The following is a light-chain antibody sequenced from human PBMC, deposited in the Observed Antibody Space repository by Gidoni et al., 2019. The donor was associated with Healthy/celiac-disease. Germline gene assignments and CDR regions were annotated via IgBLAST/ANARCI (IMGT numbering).Light chain of an antibody. V-gene: IGLV2-11*01. J-gene: IGLJ2*01. Sequence: QSALTQPRSVSGPPGQPVTISCTGTSSDVGGYNYVSWYQQHPGKAPKLMSYDVSKRPSGVPDRFSGSKSGNTASLTISGLQAEDEADYYCCSYAGSYSYVVFGGGTKLTVL. CDR2: DVS. CDR3: CSYAGSYSYVV. CDR1: SSDVGGYNY.